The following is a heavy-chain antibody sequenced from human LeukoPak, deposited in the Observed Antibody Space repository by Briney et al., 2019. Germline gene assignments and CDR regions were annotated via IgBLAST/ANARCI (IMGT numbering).Heavy chain of an antibody. V-gene: IGHV3-53*01. CDR2: IYSGGST. J-gene: IGHJ4*02. D-gene: IGHD6-13*01. CDR1: GFTVSSNY. CDR3: AKAAGIVSFDY. Sequence: PGGSLRLSCAASGFTVSSNYMSWVRQAPGKGLEWVSVIYSGGSTYYAYSVKGRFTISRHNSKNTLYLQMNSLRAEDTAVYYCAKAAGIVSFDYWGQGTLVTVSS.